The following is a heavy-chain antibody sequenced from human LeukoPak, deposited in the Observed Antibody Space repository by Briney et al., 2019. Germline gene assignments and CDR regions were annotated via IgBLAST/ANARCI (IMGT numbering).Heavy chain of an antibody. D-gene: IGHD3-10*01. CDR1: GGSFSGYF. Sequence: SETLSLTCAVYGGSFSGYFWSWIRQPPGKGLEWIGDINHNGGTNYNPSLKSRVTISVDTSKNQFSLKLSSVTAADTAVYYCARDSGTTGEVKFDPWGQGTLVTVSS. CDR2: INHNGGT. V-gene: IGHV4-34*01. CDR3: ARDSGTTGEVKFDP. J-gene: IGHJ5*02.